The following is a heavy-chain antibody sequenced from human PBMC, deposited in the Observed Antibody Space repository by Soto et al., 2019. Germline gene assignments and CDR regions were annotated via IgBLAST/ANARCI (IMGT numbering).Heavy chain of an antibody. CDR1: GGTFSSYA. V-gene: IGHV1-69*13. D-gene: IGHD4-17*01. CDR2: IIPIFGTA. Sequence: RASVKVSCKASGGTFSSYAISWVRQAPGQGLEWMGGIIPIFGTANYAQKFQGRVTITADESTSTAYMELSSLRSEDTAVYYCARDLSYYGGDMDAFDIWGQGTMVTVSS. J-gene: IGHJ3*02. CDR3: ARDLSYYGGDMDAFDI.